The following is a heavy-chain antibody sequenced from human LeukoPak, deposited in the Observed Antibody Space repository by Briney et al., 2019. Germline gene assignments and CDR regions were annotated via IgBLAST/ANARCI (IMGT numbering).Heavy chain of an antibody. Sequence: GGSLRLSCAASGFTFRDYGMSWVRQAPGKGLEWVSSINNAGVNTHYADSVKGRFTISRDNSKNTLYLQINSLRAEDTAVYYCARRAGGYSHPYDYWGQGILVTVSS. CDR3: ARRAGGYSHPYDY. V-gene: IGHV3-23*01. CDR1: GFTFRDYG. J-gene: IGHJ4*02. CDR2: INNAGVNT. D-gene: IGHD4-23*01.